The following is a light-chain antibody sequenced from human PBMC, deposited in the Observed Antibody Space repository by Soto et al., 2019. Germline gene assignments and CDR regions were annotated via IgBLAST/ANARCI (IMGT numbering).Light chain of an antibody. Sequence: QSVLTQPRSVSGSPGQSVTVSCIGTSSVVGGYKSVSWYQQYPGKAPKLMIYDVSERPSGVPNRFSGSKSGNTASLTISGLQAEDDAYYYCCSYVGSYSYVFGTGTKVTVL. CDR1: SSVVGGYKS. CDR3: CSYVGSYSYV. J-gene: IGLJ1*01. V-gene: IGLV2-11*01. CDR2: DVS.